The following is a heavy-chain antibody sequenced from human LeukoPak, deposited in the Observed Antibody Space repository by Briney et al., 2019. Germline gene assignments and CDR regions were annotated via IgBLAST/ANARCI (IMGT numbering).Heavy chain of an antibody. CDR3: ARVYFGDYYFDY. Sequence: ASVKVSCTASGYTFTGYYMHWVRQAPGQGLEWMGWISPNSGGTNYAQKFQGRVTMTRDTSISTAYMELTSLRSDDTAVYYCARVYFGDYYFDYWGQGTLVTVSS. CDR2: ISPNSGGT. J-gene: IGHJ4*02. CDR1: GYTFTGYY. V-gene: IGHV1-2*02. D-gene: IGHD4-17*01.